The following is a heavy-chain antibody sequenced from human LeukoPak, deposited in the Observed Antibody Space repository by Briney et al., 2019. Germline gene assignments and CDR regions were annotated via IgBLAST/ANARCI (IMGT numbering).Heavy chain of an antibody. CDR3: AKWINTMIRGGDY. J-gene: IGHJ4*02. CDR1: GFTFSTYA. D-gene: IGHD3-10*01. Sequence: PGGSLRLSCAASGFTFSTYAASWVRQAPGKGLEWVSAITGSGGSTYYADSVKGRFTISRDNSKNTFYLQMNSLRAEDTAVYYCAKWINTMIRGGDYWGQGTLVTVSS. V-gene: IGHV3-23*01. CDR2: ITGSGGST.